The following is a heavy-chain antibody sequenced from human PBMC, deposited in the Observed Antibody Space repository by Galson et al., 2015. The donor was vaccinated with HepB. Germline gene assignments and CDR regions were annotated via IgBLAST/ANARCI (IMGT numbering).Heavy chain of an antibody. CDR2: IKQDGSEK. Sequence: SLRLSCAASGFTFSSYWMSWVRQAPGKGLEWVANIKQDGSEKYYVDSVKGRFTISRDNAKNSLYLQMNSLRAEDTAVYYCARDRGLKGAYWYFDLWGRGTLVTVSS. CDR3: ARDRGLKGAYWYFDL. V-gene: IGHV3-7*01. D-gene: IGHD3-16*01. CDR1: GFTFSSYW. J-gene: IGHJ2*01.